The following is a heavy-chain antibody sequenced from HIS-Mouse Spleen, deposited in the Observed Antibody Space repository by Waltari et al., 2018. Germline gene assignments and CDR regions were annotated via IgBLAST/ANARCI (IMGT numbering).Heavy chain of an antibody. V-gene: IGHV4-4*07. CDR2: IYTSGST. CDR3: ARDEYDFWSGYYWYFDL. J-gene: IGHJ2*01. CDR1: GGSIRSYS. Sequence: QVQLQESGPGLVKPSETLSLTCTVPGGSIRSYSWIWIRQPAGKGLEWIGRIYTSGSTNYNPSLKSRVTMSVDTSKNQFSLKLSSVTAADTAVYYCARDEYDFWSGYYWYFDLWGRGTLVTVSS. D-gene: IGHD3-3*01.